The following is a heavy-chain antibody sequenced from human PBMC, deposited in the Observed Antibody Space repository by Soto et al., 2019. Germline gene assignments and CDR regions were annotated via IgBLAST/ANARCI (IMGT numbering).Heavy chain of an antibody. Sequence: QITLKESGPTLVKPTQTLTLTCTFSGFSLTTSGVGVGWIRQPPGKALEWLALIYWDDDKLYSPSLKSRLTITXDXAKNQVGLTMTNMDPADTATYFCAHRTTPVTWWFDPWGQGTLVTVSS. D-gene: IGHD4-17*01. CDR2: IYWDDDK. CDR3: AHRTTPVTWWFDP. J-gene: IGHJ5*02. CDR1: GFSLTTSGVG. V-gene: IGHV2-5*02.